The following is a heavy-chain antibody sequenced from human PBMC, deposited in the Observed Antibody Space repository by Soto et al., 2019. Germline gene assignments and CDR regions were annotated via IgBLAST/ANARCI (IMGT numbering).Heavy chain of an antibody. D-gene: IGHD6-19*01. CDR3: ARGPYSSGWYYFDY. Sequence: GSLKISCAASGFTVSSNYMSWVRQAPGKGLEWVSVIYSGGSTYYADSVKGRFTISRDNSKNTLYLQMNSLRAEDTAVYYCARGPYSSGWYYFDYWGQGTLVTVSS. CDR1: GFTVSSNY. J-gene: IGHJ4*02. CDR2: IYSGGST. V-gene: IGHV3-66*01.